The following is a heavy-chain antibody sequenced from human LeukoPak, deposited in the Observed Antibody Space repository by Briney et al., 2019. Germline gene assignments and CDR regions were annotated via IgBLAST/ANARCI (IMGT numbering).Heavy chain of an antibody. CDR2: ISPYNGNT. Sequence: ASVKVSCKASGYSFTNSGLSWVRQAPGQGLEWMGWISPYNGNTVYAQNLQGRVSMTTDTSTNTAYMDLRSLRSDDTAVYYCARDHDYSIVGAAYWGQGTLVTVSS. V-gene: IGHV1-18*01. CDR3: ARDHDYSIVGAAY. CDR1: GYSFTNSG. J-gene: IGHJ4*02. D-gene: IGHD4-11*01.